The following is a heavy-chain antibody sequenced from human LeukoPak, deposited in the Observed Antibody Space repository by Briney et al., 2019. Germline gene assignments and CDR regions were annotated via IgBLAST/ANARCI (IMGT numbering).Heavy chain of an antibody. CDR3: ARDLYYYDSSGPRHDY. Sequence: GASVKVPCKASGGTFSSYAISWVRQAPGQGLEWMGRIIPILGIANYAQKFQGRVTITADKSTSTAYMELSSLRSEDTAVYYCARDLYYYDSSGPRHDYWGQGTLVTVSS. J-gene: IGHJ4*02. CDR1: GGTFSSYA. CDR2: IIPILGIA. V-gene: IGHV1-69*04. D-gene: IGHD3-22*01.